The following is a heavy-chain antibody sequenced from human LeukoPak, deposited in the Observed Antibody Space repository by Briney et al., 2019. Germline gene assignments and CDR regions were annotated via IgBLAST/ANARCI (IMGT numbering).Heavy chain of an antibody. CDR3: AATYYCDSSGFYAFDI. CDR2: IYPGDSDT. V-gene: IGHV5-51*01. D-gene: IGHD3-22*01. CDR1: GYSFTSYW. J-gene: IGHJ3*02. Sequence: GESLKISCKGSGYSFTSYWIGWVRQMPGKGLEWMGIIYPGDSDTRYSPSFQGQVTISADKSISTAYLQWSSLKASDTAMYYCAATYYCDSSGFYAFDIWGQGTMVTVSS.